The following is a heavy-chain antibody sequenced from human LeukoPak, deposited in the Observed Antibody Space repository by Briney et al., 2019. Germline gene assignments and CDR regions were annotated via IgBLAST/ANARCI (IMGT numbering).Heavy chain of an antibody. V-gene: IGHV4-61*02. CDR2: IYTSGST. CDR1: GGSISSGSYY. D-gene: IGHD5-12*01. Sequence: SQTLSLTSTVSGGSISSGSYYWSWIRQPAGKGLEWIGRIYTSGSTNYNPSLKSRVTISVDTSKNQFSLKLSSVTAADTAVYYCARDLAFDPWGQGTLVTVSS. J-gene: IGHJ5*02. CDR3: ARDLAFDP.